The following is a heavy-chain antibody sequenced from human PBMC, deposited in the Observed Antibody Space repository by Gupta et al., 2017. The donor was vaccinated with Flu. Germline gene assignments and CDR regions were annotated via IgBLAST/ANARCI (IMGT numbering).Heavy chain of an antibody. J-gene: IGHJ6*02. CDR3: ARFQGIAAAGPTPSLYGMDV. Sequence: EVQLVESGGGLVKPGGSLRLSCAASGFTFSSYSMNWVRQAPGKGLEWVSSISSSSSYIYYADSVKGRFTISRDNAKNSLYLQMNSLRAEETAVYYCARFQGIAAAGPTPSLYGMDVWGQGTTVTVSS. D-gene: IGHD6-13*01. V-gene: IGHV3-21*01. CDR1: GFTFSSYS. CDR2: ISSSSSYI.